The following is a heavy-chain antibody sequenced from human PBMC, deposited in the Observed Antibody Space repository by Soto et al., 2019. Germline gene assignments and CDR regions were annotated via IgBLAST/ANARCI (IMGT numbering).Heavy chain of an antibody. CDR3: ARGRGPISWFGETHYYYYGMDV. CDR2: INHSGST. CDR1: VGSFSGYY. D-gene: IGHD3-10*01. J-gene: IGHJ6*01. V-gene: IGHV4-34*01. Sequence: TSETLCLTWVFGVGSFSGYYWSWIRQRPWKGLECIGEINHSGSTNYNPSLKSRVTISVDTSKNQLSLKLSSVTAADTAVYYCARGRGPISWFGETHYYYYGMDVWGQGTTVTGSS.